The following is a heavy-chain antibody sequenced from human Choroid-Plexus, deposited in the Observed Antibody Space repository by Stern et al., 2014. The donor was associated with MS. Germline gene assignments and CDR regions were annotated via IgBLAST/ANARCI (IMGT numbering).Heavy chain of an antibody. V-gene: IGHV1-2*02. D-gene: IGHD3-3*01. CDR3: ARDQRGITIFGVVTDYYYLGMDV. CDR1: GYXFXXYY. CDR2: XXXXTGGT. Sequence: VQLGESGAEVKKPGASGKVSCKTSGYXFXXYYIHWVXXXXGXXXXXMAXXXXXTGGTXYAHKVQGRVTMSRDASISTAYVELSNLTSDDTAVYYCARDQRGITIFGVVTDYYYLGMDVWGQGTTVTVSS. J-gene: IGHJ6*02.